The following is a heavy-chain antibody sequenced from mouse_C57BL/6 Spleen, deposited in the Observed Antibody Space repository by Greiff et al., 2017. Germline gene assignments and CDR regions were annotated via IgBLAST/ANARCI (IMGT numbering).Heavy chain of an antibody. D-gene: IGHD3-1*01. Sequence: QVQLQQPGAELVKPGASVKLSCKASGYTFTSYWMQWVKQRPGQGLEWIGEIDPSDSYTNSNQKFKGKATLNVDTSSSTAYMQLSSLTSEDSAVYYCARSGRAMDYWGQGTSVTVSS. J-gene: IGHJ4*01. CDR3: ARSGRAMDY. CDR2: IDPSDSYT. CDR1: GYTFTSYW. V-gene: IGHV1-50*01.